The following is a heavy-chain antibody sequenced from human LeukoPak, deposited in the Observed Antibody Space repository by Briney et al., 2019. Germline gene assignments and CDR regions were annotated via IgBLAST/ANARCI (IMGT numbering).Heavy chain of an antibody. D-gene: IGHD3-9*01. Sequence: GRSLRRSCAASGFTFSSYGMHWVRQAPGKGLEWVAVIWYDGSNKYYADSVKGRFTISRDNSKNTLYLQMNSLRAEDTAVYYCASSSGTLRYFDWFPHAFDIWGQGTMVTVSS. V-gene: IGHV3-33*01. CDR2: IWYDGSNK. J-gene: IGHJ3*02. CDR3: ASSSGTLRYFDWFPHAFDI. CDR1: GFTFSSYG.